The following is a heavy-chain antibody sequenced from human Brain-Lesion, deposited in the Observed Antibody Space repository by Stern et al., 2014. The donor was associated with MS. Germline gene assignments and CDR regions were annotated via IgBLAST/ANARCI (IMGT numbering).Heavy chain of an antibody. V-gene: IGHV1-8*01. CDR3: ARAVRNQLLSEY. D-gene: IGHD2-2*01. CDR2: MNHYSGKT. CDR1: GYTFSSYD. J-gene: IGHJ4*02. Sequence: VQLVESGAEVKKPGASVKVSCKASGYTFSSYDINWVRQASGHGLEWMGWMNHYSGKTGYAQKFKGRVSMTSDHSISTVYMELTSLTSDDTAVYFCARAVRNQLLSEYWGQGTLVTVSS.